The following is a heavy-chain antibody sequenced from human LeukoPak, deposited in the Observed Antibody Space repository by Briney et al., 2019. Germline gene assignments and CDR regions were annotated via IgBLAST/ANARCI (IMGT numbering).Heavy chain of an antibody. J-gene: IGHJ4*02. V-gene: IGHV4-59*01. CDR2: IYYSGST. D-gene: IGHD6-13*01. CDR1: GGSISSYY. CDR3: SRGQHGVAAAPFDY. Sequence: SETLSLTCTVSGGSISSYYWSWIRQPPGKGLEWIGYIYYSGSTNYNPSLKSRVTISVDTSKNQFSLKLSSVTAADAAVYYCSRGQHGVAAAPFDYWGQGTLVTVSS.